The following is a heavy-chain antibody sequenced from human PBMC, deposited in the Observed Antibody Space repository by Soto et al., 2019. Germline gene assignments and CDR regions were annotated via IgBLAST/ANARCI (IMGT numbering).Heavy chain of an antibody. V-gene: IGHV1-8*01. CDR2: MNPNSGNT. Sequence: ASVKVSCKASGYTFTSYDINWVRQATGQGLEWMGWMNPNSGNTGYAQKLQGRVTMTTDTSTTTAYMELRSLTSDDTAVYYCARDFTKSSSWPYYFDYWGQGTLVTVSS. CDR1: GYTFTSYD. D-gene: IGHD6-13*01. CDR3: ARDFTKSSSWPYYFDY. J-gene: IGHJ4*02.